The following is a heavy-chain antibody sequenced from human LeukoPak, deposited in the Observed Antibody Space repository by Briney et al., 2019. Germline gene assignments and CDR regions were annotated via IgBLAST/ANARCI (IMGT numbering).Heavy chain of an antibody. CDR2: INPSGGST. CDR3: ARDWDDFWSGYYSPPDAFDI. J-gene: IGHJ3*02. D-gene: IGHD3-3*01. V-gene: IGHV1-46*01. Sequence: ASVKVSCKASGYTFTSYYMHWVRQAPGQGLEWMGIINPSGGSTSYAQKFQGRVTMTRDTSTSTVYMELSSLRSEDTAVYYCARDWDDFWSGYYSPPDAFDIWGQGTMVTVSS. CDR1: GYTFTSYY.